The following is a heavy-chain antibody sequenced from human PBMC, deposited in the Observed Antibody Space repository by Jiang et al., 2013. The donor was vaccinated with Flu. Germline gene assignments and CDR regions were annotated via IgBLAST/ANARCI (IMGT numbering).Heavy chain of an antibody. D-gene: IGHD2-15*01. CDR1: GFTFSRYG. CDR3: ARESTAAAGYVYFDY. Sequence: QLLESGGGVVQPGRSLRLSCVASGFTFSRYGMNWVRQAPGKGLEWVAVLWYDGDSKYYADSVKGRFTISRDNSKNTLYLQMNSLRAEDTAVYYCARESTAAAGYVYFDYWGQGTLVTVSS. J-gene: IGHJ4*02. V-gene: IGHV3-33*01. CDR2: LWYDGDSK.